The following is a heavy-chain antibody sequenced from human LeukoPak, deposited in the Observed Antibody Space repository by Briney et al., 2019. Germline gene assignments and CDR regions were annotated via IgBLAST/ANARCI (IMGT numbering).Heavy chain of an antibody. Sequence: PGGALRLSCAAPGFIFSSYEMNWLRQAPGKGREWGSHISSSGSTIYYAASVKGRFSISRDNAKNSLYLQMNSLRVEDTAVYYCARQLHPTGYYYYGMDLWGKGTAVTVSS. V-gene: IGHV3-48*03. D-gene: IGHD1-1*01. J-gene: IGHJ6*04. CDR1: GFIFSSYE. CDR3: ARQLHPTGYYYYGMDL. CDR2: ISSSGSTI.